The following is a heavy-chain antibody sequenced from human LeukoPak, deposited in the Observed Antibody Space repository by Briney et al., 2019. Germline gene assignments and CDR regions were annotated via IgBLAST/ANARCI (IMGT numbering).Heavy chain of an antibody. CDR2: IIPIFGTA. D-gene: IGHD3-10*01. V-gene: IGHV1-69*05. CDR3: ARAPESGYYFDY. Sequence: GASVKVSCKASGGTFSSYAISWVRQAPGQGLEWMGGIIPIFGTANYAQKFQGRVTITTDESTSTAYMELSSLRSEDTAVYYCARAPESGYYFDYWGQGTLVTVSS. CDR1: GGTFSSYA. J-gene: IGHJ4*02.